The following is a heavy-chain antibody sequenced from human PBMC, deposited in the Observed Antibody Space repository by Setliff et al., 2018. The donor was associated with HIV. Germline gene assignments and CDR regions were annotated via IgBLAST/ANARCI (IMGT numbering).Heavy chain of an antibody. Sequence: SETLSLTCTVSGYSISSGYYWGWIRQTPGRGLEWIGSIYLSGSTYYNPSLKSRVTISLDTSKNQFSLKLSSVTAADTAVYYCARTSIRSGWGRNNWFDPWGQGTLVTVSS. V-gene: IGHV4-38-2*02. CDR2: IYLSGST. D-gene: IGHD6-19*01. CDR1: GYSISSGYY. CDR3: ARTSIRSGWGRNNWFDP. J-gene: IGHJ5*02.